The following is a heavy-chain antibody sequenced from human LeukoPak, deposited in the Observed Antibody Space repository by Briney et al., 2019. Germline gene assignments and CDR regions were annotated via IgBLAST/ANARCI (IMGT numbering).Heavy chain of an antibody. J-gene: IGHJ5*02. CDR3: VRDQGDWFDP. CDR2: ISHSGDT. D-gene: IGHD3-16*01. Sequence: SETLSLTCAVSNYTISSGYFWGWIRQPPGKGLEWIGSISHSGDTYYKSSLKSRVAVPLDTSKNQFSLRLTSVTAADTALYYCVRDQGDWFDPWGQGTLVTVSS. CDR1: NYTISSGYF. V-gene: IGHV4-38-2*02.